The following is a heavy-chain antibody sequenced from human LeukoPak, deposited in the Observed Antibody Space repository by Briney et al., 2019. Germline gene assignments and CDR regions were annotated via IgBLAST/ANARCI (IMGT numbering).Heavy chain of an antibody. CDR3: ARRATEYSSSRSYYYYMDV. V-gene: IGHV1-69*13. J-gene: IGHJ6*03. CDR1: GGTFSSYA. CDR2: IIPIFGTA. Sequence: SVKVSCKASGGTFSSYAISWVRQAPGQGLEWMGGIIPIFGTANYAQKFQGRVTITADESTSTAYMELSSLRSEDTAVYYCARRATEYSSSRSYYYYMDVWGKGTTVTVSS. D-gene: IGHD6-6*01.